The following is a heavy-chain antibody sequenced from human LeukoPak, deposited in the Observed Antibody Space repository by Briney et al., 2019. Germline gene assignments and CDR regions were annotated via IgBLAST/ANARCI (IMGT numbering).Heavy chain of an antibody. CDR1: GYTFASYD. V-gene: IGHV1-8*01. CDR3: TRGQASTVYYYYGMDV. CDR2: MNPNSGNT. J-gene: IGHJ6*02. Sequence: ASVKVSCKASGYTFASYDINWVRQATGQGLEWMGWMNPNSGNTGYAQKFQGRVTMTRNTSISTAYMKLSSLRSEDTAVYYCTRGQASTVYYYYGMDVWGQGTTVTVSS. D-gene: IGHD4-11*01.